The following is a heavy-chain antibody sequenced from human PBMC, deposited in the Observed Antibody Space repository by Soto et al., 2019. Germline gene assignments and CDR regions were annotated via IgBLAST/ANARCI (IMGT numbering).Heavy chain of an antibody. V-gene: IGHV3-21*01. CDR1: GFTFSSYT. J-gene: IGHJ4*02. CDR2: ISSSSTYI. Sequence: KTGGSLRLSCAASGFTFSSYTMNWVRQAPGKGLEWVSSISSSSTYIYYADSVKGRFTISRGNAKNSLYLQMNSLRAEDTAIYYCARGSHSTTWYGGQFDYWGQGTLVTVSS. D-gene: IGHD6-13*01. CDR3: ARGSHSTTWYGGQFDY.